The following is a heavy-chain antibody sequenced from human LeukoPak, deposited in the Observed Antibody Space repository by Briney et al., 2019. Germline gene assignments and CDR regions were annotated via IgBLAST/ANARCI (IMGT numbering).Heavy chain of an antibody. J-gene: IGHJ5*02. CDR1: GYTFTSYY. Sequence: ASVKVSCKASGYTFTSYYMHWVRQAPGQGLEWMGIINPSGGSTSYAQRFQGRVTMTRDTSTSTVYMELSSLKSEDTAVYYCGRVDCSGGSCYSGWFDPRGQGTLVTVSS. V-gene: IGHV1-46*01. CDR2: INPSGGST. CDR3: GRVDCSGGSCYSGWFDP. D-gene: IGHD2-15*01.